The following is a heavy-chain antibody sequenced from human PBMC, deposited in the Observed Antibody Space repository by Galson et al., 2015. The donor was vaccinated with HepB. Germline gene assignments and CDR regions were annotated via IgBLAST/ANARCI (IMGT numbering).Heavy chain of an antibody. CDR2: IYYSGST. J-gene: IGHJ6*03. D-gene: IGHD2-8*01. CDR1: GGSISSYY. V-gene: IGHV4-59*08. Sequence: LSLTCTVSGGSISSYYWSWIRQPPGKGLEWIGYIYYSGSTNYNPTLKSRVTISVDTSKNQFSLKLSSVTAADTAVYYYARSPGYCTNGVCYPVDYYYYYMDVWGKGTTVTVSS. CDR3: ARSPGYCTNGVCYPVDYYYYYMDV.